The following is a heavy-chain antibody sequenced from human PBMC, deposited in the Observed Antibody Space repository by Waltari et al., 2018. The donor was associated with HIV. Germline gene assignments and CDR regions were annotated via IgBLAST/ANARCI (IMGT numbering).Heavy chain of an antibody. CDR2: INHSGST. CDR1: GGSFSGYS. Sequence: QVQLQQWGAGLLKPSETLSLTCAVYGGSFSGYSWSWISQPPGKGLEWIGEINHSGSTNYNPSLKSRVTISVDTSKNQFSLKLSSVTAADTAVYYCASTIYYDSRGPIDYWGQGTLVTVSS. D-gene: IGHD3-22*01. J-gene: IGHJ4*02. V-gene: IGHV4-34*01. CDR3: ASTIYYDSRGPIDY.